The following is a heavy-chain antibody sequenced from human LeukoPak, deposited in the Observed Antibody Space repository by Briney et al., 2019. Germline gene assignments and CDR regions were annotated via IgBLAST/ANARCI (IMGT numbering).Heavy chain of an antibody. D-gene: IGHD2-15*01. CDR1: GYTFTGYY. CDR2: INPNSGGT. V-gene: IGHV1-2*02. CDR3: AGLRDPHPYTPGGWFDP. Sequence: ASVKVSCTASGYTFTGYYMHWVRQAPGQGLEWMGWINPNSGGTNYAQKFQGRVTMTRDTSISTAYMELSRLRSDDTAVYYCAGLRDPHPYTPGGWFDPWGQGTLVTVSS. J-gene: IGHJ5*02.